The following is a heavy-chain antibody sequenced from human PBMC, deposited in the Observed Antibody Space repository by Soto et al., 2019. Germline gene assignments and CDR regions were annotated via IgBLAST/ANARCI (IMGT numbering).Heavy chain of an antibody. CDR2: INTYNGDT. CDR1: GGMFYSSA. V-gene: IGHV1-18*04. J-gene: IGHJ4*01. D-gene: IGHD6-6*01. CDR3: ARAPLSSSSAGFSVY. Sequence: GASVKVSCKASGGMFYSSAINWLRQALGQGLEWMGWINTYNGDTKYAPKRQGRVTMTTHTSTSTAYMELRILTSDHTAVYYCARAPLSSSSAGFSVYWGQGTLVTVSS.